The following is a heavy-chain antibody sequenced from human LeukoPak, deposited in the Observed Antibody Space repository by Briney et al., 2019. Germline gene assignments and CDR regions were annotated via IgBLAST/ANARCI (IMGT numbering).Heavy chain of an antibody. CDR1: GGSIRSYY. D-gene: IGHD3-22*01. Sequence: SETLSLTCTVSGGSIRSYYWSWIRQPPGKGLGWSGYIYYSGSTNYNPSLKSRVTISVDTSKNQFSLKLSSVTAADTAVYYCARTASYYDSSGYHYNWFDPWGQGTLVTVSS. V-gene: IGHV4-59*01. CDR2: IYYSGST. CDR3: ARTASYYDSSGYHYNWFDP. J-gene: IGHJ5*02.